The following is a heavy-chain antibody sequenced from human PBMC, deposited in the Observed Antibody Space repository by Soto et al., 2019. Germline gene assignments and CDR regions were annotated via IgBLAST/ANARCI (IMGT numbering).Heavy chain of an antibody. CDR2: ISGSGGST. V-gene: IGHV3-23*01. J-gene: IGHJ3*02. Sequence: GGSLRLSCAASGFTFSSYAMSWVRQAPGKGLEWVSAISGSGGSTYYADSVKGRFTISRDNSKNTLYLQMNSLRAEGTAVYYCAKGVGAVAGTGDAFDIWGQGTMVTVSS. CDR3: AKGVGAVAGTGDAFDI. D-gene: IGHD6-19*01. CDR1: GFTFSSYA.